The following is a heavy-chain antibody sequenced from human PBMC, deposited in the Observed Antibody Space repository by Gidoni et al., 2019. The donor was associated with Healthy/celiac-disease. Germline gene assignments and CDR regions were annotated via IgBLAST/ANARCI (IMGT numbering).Heavy chain of an antibody. V-gene: IGHV3-74*01. D-gene: IGHD6-19*01. J-gene: IGHJ6*03. CDR3: ARGLAVTGTGDYYYMDV. CDR1: RFTFSSYW. Sequence: EVQLVESGGGLVQPGGSLRLSCVASRFTFSSYWMHWVRQAPGKGLVWVSRILGDGSSTSYADSVKGRFTISRDNAKNTLYLEMNSLRAEDTAVYYCARGLAVTGTGDYYYMDVWGKGTSVTVSS. CDR2: ILGDGSST.